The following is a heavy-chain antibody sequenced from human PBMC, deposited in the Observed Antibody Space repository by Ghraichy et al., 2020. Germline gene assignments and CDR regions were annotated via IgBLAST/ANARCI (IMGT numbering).Heavy chain of an antibody. D-gene: IGHD1-26*01. V-gene: IGHV3-23*01. Sequence: GGSLRLSCVDSEFTFSRYAMSWVRQAPGKGPEWVSAISGVDANRYYADSVKGRFTISRDDSKNTLYLEMNSLRAEDTAVYYCARPASPGGSYYSLFGGLLNWGQGTLVTVSS. J-gene: IGHJ4*02. CDR3: ARPASPGGSYYSLFGGLLN. CDR1: EFTFSRYA. CDR2: ISGVDANR.